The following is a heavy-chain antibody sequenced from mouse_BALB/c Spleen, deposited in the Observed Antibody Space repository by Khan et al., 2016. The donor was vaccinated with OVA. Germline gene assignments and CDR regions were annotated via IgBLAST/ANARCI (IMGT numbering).Heavy chain of an antibody. D-gene: IGHD2-14*01. V-gene: IGHV9-3-1*01. J-gene: IGHJ4*01. Sequence: QIQLVQSGPELKKPGETVQISCKASGFIFTNYGMNWVKQAPGKGFKWMGWINTYTGESTFANDFKGRFAFSLETSASTAYLQIKSLKNEDTAIYFCARVGYNGTMDFWGQGTSVTVSS. CDR1: GFIFTNYG. CDR3: ARVGYNGTMDF. CDR2: INTYTGES.